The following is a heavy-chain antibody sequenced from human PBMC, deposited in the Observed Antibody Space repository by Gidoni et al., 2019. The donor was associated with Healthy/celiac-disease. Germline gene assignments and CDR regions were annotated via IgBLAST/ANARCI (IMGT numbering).Heavy chain of an antibody. Sequence: QVQLVESGGGVVTPGRSLRLSCAASGVTFSSSVMHWGRQAPGKGLEWVAVISYDGSNKYYADCVKGRFTISRDNSKNTLYLQMNSLRAEDTAVYYCAKDDRMDRMYDSSGYYWPDAFDIWGQGTMVTVSS. CDR1: GVTFSSSV. CDR2: ISYDGSNK. D-gene: IGHD3-22*01. CDR3: AKDDRMDRMYDSSGYYWPDAFDI. V-gene: IGHV3-30*18. J-gene: IGHJ3*02.